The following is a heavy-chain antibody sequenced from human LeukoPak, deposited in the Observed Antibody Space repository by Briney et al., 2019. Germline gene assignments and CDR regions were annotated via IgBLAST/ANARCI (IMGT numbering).Heavy chain of an antibody. Sequence: GGSLRLSCAASGFTFSDYYMSWIRQAPGKGLEWVSYISSCGSTIYYADSVKGRFTISRDNAKNSLYLQMNSLRAEDTAVYYCARPTVTTGVDAFDIWGQGTMVTVSS. J-gene: IGHJ3*02. CDR3: ARPTVTTGVDAFDI. V-gene: IGHV3-11*04. D-gene: IGHD4-17*01. CDR1: GFTFSDYY. CDR2: ISSCGSTI.